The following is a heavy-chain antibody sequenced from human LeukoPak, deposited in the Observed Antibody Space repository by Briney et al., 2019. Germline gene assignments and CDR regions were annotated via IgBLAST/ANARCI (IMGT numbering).Heavy chain of an antibody. CDR3: ARERERMYYDILTGYYTLNAFDI. V-gene: IGHV4-4*07. D-gene: IGHD3-9*01. J-gene: IGHJ3*02. CDR1: GGSISSYY. Sequence: SETLSLTCTVSGGSISSYYWSWFRQPAGKGLEWIGRIYTSGSTNYNPSLKSRVTMSVDTSKNQFSLKLSSVTAADTAVYYCARERERMYYDILTGYYTLNAFDIWGQGTMVTVSS. CDR2: IYTSGST.